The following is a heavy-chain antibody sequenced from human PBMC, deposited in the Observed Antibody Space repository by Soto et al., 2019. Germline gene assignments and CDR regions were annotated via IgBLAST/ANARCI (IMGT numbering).Heavy chain of an antibody. V-gene: IGHV1-69*12. CDR2: IIPIFGTA. J-gene: IGHJ6*02. D-gene: IGHD1-7*01. CDR3: ASVLELHYYYGMDV. CDR1: GGTFSSYA. Sequence: QVQLVQSGAEVKKPGSSVKVSCKASGGTFSSYAMRWVRQAPGQGLEWMGGIIPIFGTADYAQKFQGRVTITADESTSTAYMDLSSLRSEDTAVYYCASVLELHYYYGMDVWGQGTTVTVSS.